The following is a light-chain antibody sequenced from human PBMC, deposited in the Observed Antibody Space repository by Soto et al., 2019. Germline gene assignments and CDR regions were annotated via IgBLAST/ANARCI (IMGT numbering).Light chain of an antibody. CDR3: QSYDSRVRVV. Sequence: QAVVMQPPSVSGAPGQRVTISCTGSSSNIGAGYNVHWYQQLPGTAPKLLIYGNSNRPSRVPDRFSGSKSGTSASLAITGLQAEDEADYYCQSYDSRVRVVFGGGTKLTVL. V-gene: IGLV1-40*01. CDR2: GNS. CDR1: SSNIGAGYN. J-gene: IGLJ2*01.